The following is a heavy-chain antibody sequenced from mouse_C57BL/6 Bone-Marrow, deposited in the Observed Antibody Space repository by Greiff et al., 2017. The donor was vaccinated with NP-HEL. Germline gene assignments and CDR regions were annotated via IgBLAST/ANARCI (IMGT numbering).Heavy chain of an antibody. Sequence: EVKLQESGGGLVQPKGSLKLSCAASGFSFNTYAMNWVRQAPGKGLDWVARIRSQSNNYATYYAASVKDRFTISRDDSESMLYLQMNNLKTEDTAMYYCVRERGQLRLPWFAYWGQGTLVTVSA. D-gene: IGHD3-2*02. CDR3: VRERGQLRLPWFAY. J-gene: IGHJ3*01. CDR1: GFSFNTYA. CDR2: IRSQSNNYAT. V-gene: IGHV10-1*01.